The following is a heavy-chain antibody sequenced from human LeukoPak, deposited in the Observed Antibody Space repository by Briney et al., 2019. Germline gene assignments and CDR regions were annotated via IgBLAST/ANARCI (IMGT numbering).Heavy chain of an antibody. CDR3: ARARLGTGIAAAVTPDAFDI. Sequence: SETLSLTCTVSGGSISSGSYYWSWIRQPAGKGLEWIGRIYTSGSTNYNPSLKSRVTISVDKSKNQFSLKLSSVTAADTAVYYCARARLGTGIAAAVTPDAFDIWGQGTMVTVSS. CDR2: IYTSGST. V-gene: IGHV4-61*02. J-gene: IGHJ3*02. CDR1: GGSISSGSYY. D-gene: IGHD6-13*01.